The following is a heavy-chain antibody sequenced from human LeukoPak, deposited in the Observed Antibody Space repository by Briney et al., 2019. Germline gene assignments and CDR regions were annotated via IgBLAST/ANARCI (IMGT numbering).Heavy chain of an antibody. CDR2: TYYSGST. Sequence: SQTLSLTCTVSGGSISSGGYHWSWIRQPPGKGLEWIGYTYYSGSTYYNPSLKSRATISVDTSKNQFSLKLTSVTAADTAVYYCARPYYYDSRIDPWGQGTLVTVSS. CDR3: ARPYYYDSRIDP. D-gene: IGHD3-22*01. CDR1: GGSISSGGYH. J-gene: IGHJ5*02. V-gene: IGHV4-30-4*01.